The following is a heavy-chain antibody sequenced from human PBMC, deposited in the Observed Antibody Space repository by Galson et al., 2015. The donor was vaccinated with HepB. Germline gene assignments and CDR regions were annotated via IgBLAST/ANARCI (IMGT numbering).Heavy chain of an antibody. CDR1: GFTFSSYG. V-gene: IGHV3-33*01. D-gene: IGHD6-6*01. CDR3: ASSVAARSYYYGMDV. CDR2: IWYDGSNK. Sequence: SLRLSCAASGFTFSSYGMHWVRQAPGKGLEWVAVIWYDGSNKYYADSVKGRFTISRDNSKNTLYLQMNSLRAEDTAVYYCASSVAARSYYYGMDVWGQGTTVTVSS. J-gene: IGHJ6*02.